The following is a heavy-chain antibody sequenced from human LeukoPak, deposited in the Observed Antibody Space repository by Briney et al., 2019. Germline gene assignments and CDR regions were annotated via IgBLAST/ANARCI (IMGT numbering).Heavy chain of an antibody. Sequence: SETLSLTCAVYGGSFSGYYWSWIRQPPGKGLEWIGGINHSGSTNYNPSLKSRVTTSVDTSKNQFSLKLSSVTAADTAVYYCARARGYSYGYGYNWFDPWGQGTTVTVSS. CDR3: ARARGYSYGYGYNWFDP. CDR1: GGSFSGYY. D-gene: IGHD5-18*01. V-gene: IGHV4-34*01. CDR2: INHSGST. J-gene: IGHJ5*01.